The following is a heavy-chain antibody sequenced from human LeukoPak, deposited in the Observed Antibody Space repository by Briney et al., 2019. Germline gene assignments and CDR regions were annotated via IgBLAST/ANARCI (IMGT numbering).Heavy chain of an antibody. CDR3: GIDRSSNEYYFDY. V-gene: IGHV3-30*04. Sequence: GGSLRLSCAASGFTFSNYAMHWVRQAPGKGLEWVAVISYDGRNKYYADSVKGRFTISRDNSKNTLYLQMNSLRAEDTAVYYCGIDRSSNEYYFDYWGQGTLVTVSS. D-gene: IGHD2-2*01. J-gene: IGHJ4*02. CDR2: ISYDGRNK. CDR1: GFTFSNYA.